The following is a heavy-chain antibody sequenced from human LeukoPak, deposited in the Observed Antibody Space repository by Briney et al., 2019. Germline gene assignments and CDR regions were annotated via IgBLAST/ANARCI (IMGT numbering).Heavy chain of an antibody. J-gene: IGHJ4*02. CDR2: INPNSGGT. CDR3: ARDHDAIKYSYGQYYFDY. D-gene: IGHD5-18*01. V-gene: IGHV1-2*02. Sequence: ASVKVSRKASGYTFTGYYMHWVRQAPGQGLEWMGWINPNSGGTNYAQNFQGRVTMTRDTSISTAYMELSRLRSDDTAVYYCARDHDAIKYSYGQYYFDYWGQGTLVTVSS. CDR1: GYTFTGYY.